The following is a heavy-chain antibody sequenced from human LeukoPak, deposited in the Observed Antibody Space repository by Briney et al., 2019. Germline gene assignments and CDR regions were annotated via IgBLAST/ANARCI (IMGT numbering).Heavy chain of an antibody. CDR3: TTRYLRTYYFDY. V-gene: IGHV3-15*01. J-gene: IGHJ4*02. D-gene: IGHD1-1*01. CDR2: IKSKTDGGTT. Sequence: PGGSLRLSCAASGFTFSSYWMSWVRQAPGKGLEWVGRIKSKTDGGTTDYAAPVKGRFTISRDDSKNTLYLQMNSLKTEDTAVYYCTTRYLRTYYFDYWGQGTLVTVSS. CDR1: GFTFSSYW.